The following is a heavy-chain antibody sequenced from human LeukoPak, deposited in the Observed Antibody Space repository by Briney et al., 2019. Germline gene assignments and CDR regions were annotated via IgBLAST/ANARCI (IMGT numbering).Heavy chain of an antibody. J-gene: IGHJ6*02. CDR2: ISAYNGNT. CDR1: GYTFTSYG. V-gene: IGHV1-18*01. CDR3: ARDGFLEWLRYYYGMDV. D-gene: IGHD3-3*01. Sequence: RASVKVSCKASGYTFTSYGISWVRQAPGQGLEWMGWISAYNGNTNYAQKLQGRVTMTTDTSTSTAYMELRSLSSDDTAVSYCARDGFLEWLRYYYGMDVWGQGTTVTVSS.